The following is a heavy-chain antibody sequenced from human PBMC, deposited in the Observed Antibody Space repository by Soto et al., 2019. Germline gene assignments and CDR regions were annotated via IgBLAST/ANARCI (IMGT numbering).Heavy chain of an antibody. D-gene: IGHD3-22*01. CDR2: IFSNDEK. J-gene: IGHJ4*02. Sequence: QVTLKESGPVLVKPTETLTLTCTVSGFSLSNARMGVSWIRQPPGKALEWLAHIFSNDEKSYSTSLKSRLTISKDTYKTQVVRTMTNMDPVDTATYYCARIYRYYYDSSGYYYLDYWGQGTLVTVAS. CDR3: ARIYRYYYDSSGYYYLDY. V-gene: IGHV2-26*01. CDR1: GFSLSNARMG.